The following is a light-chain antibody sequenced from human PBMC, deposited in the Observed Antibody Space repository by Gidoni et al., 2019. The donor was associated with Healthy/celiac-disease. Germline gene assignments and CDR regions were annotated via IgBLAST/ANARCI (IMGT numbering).Light chain of an antibody. V-gene: IGKV3-20*01. CDR3: QQYGSSPAT. J-gene: IGKJ5*01. CDR2: GAS. Sequence: ESVLTQSPVTLSLSPGERATLSCRASQSVSRSYLAWYQQKPGQAPRLLIYGASSRATGIPDRFSGSGSGTDFTLTISRLEPEDFAVYYCQQYGSSPATFGQGTRLEIK. CDR1: QSVSRSY.